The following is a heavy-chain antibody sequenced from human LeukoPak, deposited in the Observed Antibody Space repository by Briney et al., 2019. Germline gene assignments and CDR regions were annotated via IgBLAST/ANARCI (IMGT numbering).Heavy chain of an antibody. J-gene: IGHJ6*03. CDR2: IYTSGST. D-gene: IGHD3-22*01. Sequence: SETLSLTCTVSGGSISSGSYYWSWIRQPAGKGLEWIGRIYTSGSTNYNPSLKSRVTISVDTSKNQFSLKLSSVTAADTAVYYCARHTYYYDSSGYFPMYYYYYYMDVWGKGTTVTISS. CDR3: ARHTYYYDSSGYFPMYYYYYYMDV. CDR1: GGSISSGSYY. V-gene: IGHV4-61*02.